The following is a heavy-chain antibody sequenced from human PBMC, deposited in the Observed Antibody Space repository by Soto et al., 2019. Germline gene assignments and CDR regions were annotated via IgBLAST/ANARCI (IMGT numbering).Heavy chain of an antibody. D-gene: IGHD6-13*01. Sequence: PGRSLRLSCAASGFTFSSSAMSWVRQAPGKGLEWVSAISGSGGSTYYADSVKGRFTISRDNSKKTLYLQMNSLRAKESAGYYCAKQQLLRWFDPWGQGTLVTVSS. CDR2: ISGSGGST. J-gene: IGHJ5*02. V-gene: IGHV3-23*01. CDR3: AKQQLLRWFDP. CDR1: GFTFSSSA.